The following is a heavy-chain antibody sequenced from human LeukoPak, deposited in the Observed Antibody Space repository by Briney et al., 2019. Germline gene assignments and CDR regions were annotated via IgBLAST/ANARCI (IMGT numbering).Heavy chain of an antibody. V-gene: IGHV3-23*01. CDR1: GFTFSSYA. CDR3: AKVGVPFDS. CDR2: ISASGGST. Sequence: PGGSLRLSCAASGFTFSSYAMSWVRQAPGKGLEWVSAISASGGSTYYADSVKGWFTISRDNPKNTLYLQMNSLRAEDTAVYYCAKVGVPFDSWGQGTLVTVSS. J-gene: IGHJ4*02. D-gene: IGHD2-8*01.